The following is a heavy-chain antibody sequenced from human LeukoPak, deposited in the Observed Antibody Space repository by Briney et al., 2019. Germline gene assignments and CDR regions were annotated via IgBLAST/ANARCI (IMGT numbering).Heavy chain of an antibody. D-gene: IGHD6-19*01. V-gene: IGHV4-38-2*02. CDR3: TGAIQWLAHEF. Sequence: SETLSLTCTVSGYSISSGYYWGWIRQPPGKGLEWIGSIYHSGSTYYNPSLKSRVTISVDTSKNQFSLKLSSVTAADTAVYYCTGAIQWLAHEFWGRGTLVTVSS. CDR1: GYSISSGYY. CDR2: IYHSGST. J-gene: IGHJ4*01.